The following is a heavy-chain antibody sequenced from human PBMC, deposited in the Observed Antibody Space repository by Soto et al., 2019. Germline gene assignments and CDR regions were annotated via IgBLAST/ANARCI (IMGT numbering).Heavy chain of an antibody. CDR1: GFSFSSFA. J-gene: IGHJ6*02. CDR2: ISGSADST. V-gene: IGHV3-23*01. CDR3: AKTRGAMIYGMSVYGMDV. Sequence: EVQLLESGGGFIHPGGSLRLSCAASGFSFSSFAMNWVRQAPGKGLEWVSIISGSADSTFYADSVKGRFTISRDNSKSTLDPQINSLRAEDTAVYYWAKTRGAMIYGMSVYGMDVWGQGTMVTVSS. D-gene: IGHD3-10*01.